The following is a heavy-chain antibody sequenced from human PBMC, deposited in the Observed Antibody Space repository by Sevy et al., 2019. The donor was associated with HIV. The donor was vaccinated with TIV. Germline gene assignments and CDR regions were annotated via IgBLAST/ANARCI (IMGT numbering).Heavy chain of an antibody. Sequence: APVKVSCKASGYTFTGYYMHWVRQAPGQGLERMGWINPNSRGTNYAQKFQGWVTMTRDTSISTAYMELSRLRSDDTAVYYCARMDIVPTHDAFDIWGQGTPVLVSS. CDR1: GYTFTGYY. CDR2: INPNSRGT. J-gene: IGHJ3*02. D-gene: IGHD5-12*01. V-gene: IGHV1-2*04. CDR3: ARMDIVPTHDAFDI.